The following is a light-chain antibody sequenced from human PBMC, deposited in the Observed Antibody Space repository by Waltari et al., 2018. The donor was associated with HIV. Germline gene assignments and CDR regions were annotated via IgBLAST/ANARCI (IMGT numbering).Light chain of an antibody. J-gene: IGLJ3*02. Sequence: QTVVTQEPSFSVSPGGTVTLTCGLSSGSVSTSYYPSWYQQTPGQAPRTLIYSTNTPSSGVPDRFSGSILGNKAALTITGAQADDESDYYCVLYMGSGTSVFGGGTKLTVL. V-gene: IGLV8-61*01. CDR1: SGSVSTSYY. CDR3: VLYMGSGTSV. CDR2: STN.